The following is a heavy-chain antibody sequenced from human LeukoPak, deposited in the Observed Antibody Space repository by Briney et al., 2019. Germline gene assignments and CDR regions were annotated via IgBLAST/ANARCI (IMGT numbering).Heavy chain of an antibody. CDR1: GFTVGTKY. CDR3: ARLGDHFHWNLDL. D-gene: IGHD3-3*02. CDR2: IYSGGTT. V-gene: IGHV3-53*01. Sequence: GGSLRPSCAASGFTVGTKYMNWVRQAPGKGLEWVSIIYSGGTTYYADSVKGRFTISRDTSKNTLSLQMHSLRAEDTAVYFCARLGDHFHWNLDLWGRGTLVTVSS. J-gene: IGHJ2*01.